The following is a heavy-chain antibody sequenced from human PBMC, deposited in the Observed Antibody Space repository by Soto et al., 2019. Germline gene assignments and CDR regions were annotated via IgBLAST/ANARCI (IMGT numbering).Heavy chain of an antibody. CDR1: GFTFSSYA. V-gene: IGHV3-30-3*01. Sequence: GGSLRLSCAASGFTFSSYAMHWVRQAPGKGLEWVAVISYDGSNKYYADSVKGRFTISRDNSKNTLYLQMNSLRVEDTAVYYCAGKYQLLPLDGNYYYYYGMDVWGQGTTVTVSS. CDR2: ISYDGSNK. CDR3: AGKYQLLPLDGNYYYYYGMDV. J-gene: IGHJ6*02. D-gene: IGHD2-2*01.